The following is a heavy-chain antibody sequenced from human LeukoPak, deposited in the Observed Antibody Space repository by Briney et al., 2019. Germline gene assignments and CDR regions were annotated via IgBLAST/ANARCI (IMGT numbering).Heavy chain of an antibody. D-gene: IGHD3-22*01. CDR3: AKDIAQCDSSGYDCPDAFDI. Sequence: GRSLRLSCAASGFTFDDYAMHWVRQAPGKGLERVPGISWNSGSIGYADSVKGRFTISRDNAKNSLYLQMNSLRAEDTALYYCAKDIAQCDSSGYDCPDAFDIWGQGTMVTVSS. CDR2: ISWNSGSI. J-gene: IGHJ3*02. CDR1: GFTFDDYA. V-gene: IGHV3-9*01.